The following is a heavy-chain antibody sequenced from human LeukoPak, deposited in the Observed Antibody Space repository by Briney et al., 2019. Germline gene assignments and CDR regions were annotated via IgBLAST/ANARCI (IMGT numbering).Heavy chain of an antibody. CDR2: ISYDGSNK. D-gene: IGHD5-18*01. V-gene: IGHV3-30*18. CDR1: GFTFSSYG. J-gene: IGHJ4*02. Sequence: GRSLRLSCAASGFTFSSYGMHWVRQAPGKGLEWVAVISYDGSNKYYADSVKGRFTISRDNSKNTLYLQMNSLRAEDTAVYYCAKEGSYGFDYWGQGTLVTVSS. CDR3: AKEGSYGFDY.